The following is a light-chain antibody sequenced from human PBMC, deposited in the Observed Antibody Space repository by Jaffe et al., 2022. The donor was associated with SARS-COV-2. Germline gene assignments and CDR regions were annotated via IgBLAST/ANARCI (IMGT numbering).Light chain of an antibody. CDR3: CSYAGRSTFVV. V-gene: IGLV2-11*01. CDR2: DVT. Sequence: QSALTQPRSVSGSPGQSVTISCSGGSSDVGAYDYVSWYQHHPDRAPKLVMYDVTKRPSGVPGRFSGSKSGNTASLTISGLQADDEASYYCCSYAGRSTFVVCGGETKLTVL. J-gene: IGLJ3*02. CDR1: SSDVGAYDY.